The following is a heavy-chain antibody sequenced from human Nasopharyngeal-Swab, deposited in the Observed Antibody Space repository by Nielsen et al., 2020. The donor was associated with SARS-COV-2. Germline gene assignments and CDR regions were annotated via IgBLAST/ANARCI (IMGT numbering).Heavy chain of an antibody. CDR2: ISSSSSTI. D-gene: IGHD1-26*01. Sequence: GESLKISCAASGFTFSSYSMNWVRQAPGKGLEWVSYISSSSSTIYYADSVKGRFTIPRGNAKNSLYLQMNSLRAEDTAVYYCARDRVGAHYYYYGMDVWGQGTTVTVSS. CDR1: GFTFSSYS. CDR3: ARDRVGAHYYYYGMDV. J-gene: IGHJ6*02. V-gene: IGHV3-48*04.